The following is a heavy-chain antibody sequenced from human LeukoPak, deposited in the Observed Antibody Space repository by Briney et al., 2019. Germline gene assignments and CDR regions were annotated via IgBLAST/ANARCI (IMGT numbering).Heavy chain of an antibody. CDR2: IYYSGST. CDR1: GGSISSYY. J-gene: IGHJ6*03. Sequence: SETLSLTCAVSGGSISSYYWSWIRQPPGKGLEWIGYIYYSGSTNYNPSLKSRVTISVDTSKNQFSLKLSSVTAADTAVYYCARVRPDVGEIRFGELFPYYYYYMDVWGKGTTVTISS. D-gene: IGHD3-10*01. V-gene: IGHV4-59*01. CDR3: ARVRPDVGEIRFGELFPYYYYYMDV.